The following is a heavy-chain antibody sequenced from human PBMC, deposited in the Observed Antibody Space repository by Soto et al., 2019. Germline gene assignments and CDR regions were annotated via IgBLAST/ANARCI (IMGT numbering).Heavy chain of an antibody. CDR3: AIPPPIEVAGPDY. V-gene: IGHV4-39*02. D-gene: IGHD6-19*01. CDR1: GGSISGSPYH. J-gene: IGHJ4*02. Sequence: SETPSLTCTVSGGSISGSPYHWGWIRQPPGKGLEWIGSIDDSGKVYYNPSLTGRATLLVDTSKNRFSLNLNSVTAADTAVYYCAIPPPIEVAGPDYWGQGTLVTVSS. CDR2: IDDSGKV.